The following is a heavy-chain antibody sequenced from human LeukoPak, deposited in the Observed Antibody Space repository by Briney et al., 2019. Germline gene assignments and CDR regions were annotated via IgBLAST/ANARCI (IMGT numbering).Heavy chain of an antibody. CDR2: IREDGGVE. V-gene: IGHV3-7*03. Sequence: GGSLRLSCTASGFTFSSHWMTWVRQPPGKGLEWVANIREDGGVEYYVDSVKGRFTISRDNTKNALYLQMNNLRADDTAVYFCARDSRWLLDYWGQGTLITVSS. CDR3: ARDSRWLLDY. D-gene: IGHD6-19*01. CDR1: GFTFSSHW. J-gene: IGHJ4*02.